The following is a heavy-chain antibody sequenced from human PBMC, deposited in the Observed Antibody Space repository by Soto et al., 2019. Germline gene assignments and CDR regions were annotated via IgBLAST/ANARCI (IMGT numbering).Heavy chain of an antibody. D-gene: IGHD3-3*01. CDR3: ASVPASSFGVADPPVGRFDP. Sequence: QVQLQDSRPGLVKPSPTLYLTCTVSGRFVNSVNNYWSWILQPPGKGLAWRGSIFYTGRTYYNPSLGRRITISTGASKARFSLKLIFVTGAATAVYYCASVPASSFGVADPPVGRFDPWGQGTLVTVSS. CDR2: IFYTGRT. V-gene: IGHV4-30-4*01. CDR1: GRFVNSVNNY. J-gene: IGHJ5*02.